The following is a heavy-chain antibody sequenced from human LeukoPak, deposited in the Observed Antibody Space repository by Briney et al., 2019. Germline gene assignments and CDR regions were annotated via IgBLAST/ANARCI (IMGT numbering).Heavy chain of an antibody. CDR2: IKQDINEK. J-gene: IGHJ2*01. V-gene: IGHV3-7*01. D-gene: IGHD6-19*01. CDR3: ARGGWRGLDGYFDL. CDR1: GFTFTTYW. Sequence: GGSLRLSCAASGFTFTTYWMNWVRQAPGKGLEWVANIKQDINEKYYVDSAKGRFTISRDNAKNSLYLQMNSLRAEDTAVYYCARGGWRGLDGYFDLWGRGTLVTVSS.